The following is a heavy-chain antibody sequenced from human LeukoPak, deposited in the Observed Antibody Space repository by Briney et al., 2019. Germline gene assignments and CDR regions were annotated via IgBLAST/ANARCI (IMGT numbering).Heavy chain of an antibody. V-gene: IGHV1-69*13. CDR3: ATRGSSTNCCPPDY. CDR1: GGTVSSYA. J-gene: IGHJ4*02. D-gene: IGHD2-2*01. Sequence: ASVKVSCKASGGTVSSYAIGWVRQAPGQGLEWMGGIIPFFGTANYTQKFQGRVTITADESSSTAYMELSSLRSEDTAVYYCATRGSSTNCCPPDYWGQGTLVTVSS. CDR2: IIPFFGTA.